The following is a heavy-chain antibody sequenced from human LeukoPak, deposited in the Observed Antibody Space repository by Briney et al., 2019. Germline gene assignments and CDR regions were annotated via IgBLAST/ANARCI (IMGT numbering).Heavy chain of an antibody. CDR1: GGSVSKGGYY. CDR3: ATADWESFYFDS. Sequence: SETLSLTCTVSGGSVSKGGYYWNWIRQHPGKGLEWIGFTSYSEGTYYNPSLMSRITISVDRSQNQFSLKMRDVTAADTAVYFCATADWESFYFDSWGQGALVAVSS. D-gene: IGHD1-26*01. CDR2: TSYSEGT. J-gene: IGHJ4*02. V-gene: IGHV4-31*03.